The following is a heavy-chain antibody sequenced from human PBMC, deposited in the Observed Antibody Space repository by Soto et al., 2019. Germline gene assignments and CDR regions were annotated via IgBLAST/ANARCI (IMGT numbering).Heavy chain of an antibody. V-gene: IGHV1-69*13. CDR1: GGTFSSYA. CDR3: ARGTDIVVVPAAATGWFDP. J-gene: IGHJ5*02. D-gene: IGHD2-2*01. CDR2: IVPIFGTA. Sequence: GASVKVSCKASGGTFSSYAISWVRQAPGQGLEWMGGIVPIFGTANCAQKFQGRVTITADESTSTAYMELSSLRSEDTAVYYCARGTDIVVVPAAATGWFDPWGQGTLVTVSS.